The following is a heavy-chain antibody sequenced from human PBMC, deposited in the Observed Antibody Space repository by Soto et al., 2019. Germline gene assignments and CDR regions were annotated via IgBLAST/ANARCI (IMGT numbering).Heavy chain of an antibody. J-gene: IGHJ3*02. CDR1: GFTFSDYY. Sequence: QVQLVESGGGLVKLGGSLRLSCAASGFTFSDYYMSWIRQAPGKGLEWVSYITSSGSTIYYADSVKGRFTISRDNAKNSLYLQMNSLRAEDTAVYYCARDELNPLPDAAFDIWGQGTMVTVSS. D-gene: IGHD1-1*01. V-gene: IGHV3-11*01. CDR2: ITSSGSTI. CDR3: ARDELNPLPDAAFDI.